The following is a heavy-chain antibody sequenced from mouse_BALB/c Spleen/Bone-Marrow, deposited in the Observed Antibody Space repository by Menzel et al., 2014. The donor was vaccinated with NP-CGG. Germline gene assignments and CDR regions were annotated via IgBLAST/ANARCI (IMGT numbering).Heavy chain of an antibody. CDR1: GYTFTSYW. D-gene: IGHD2-2*01. V-gene: IGHV1-7*01. CDR3: ARYHYGYDGFAY. J-gene: IGHJ3*01. Sequence: QVQLKESGAELAKPGASVKMSCKASGYTFTSYWMHRVKQRPGQGLEWIGYINPSTGYTEYNQKFKDKATLTADKSSSTAYMQLSSLTSEDSAVYYCARYHYGYDGFAYWGQGTLVTVSA. CDR2: INPSTGYT.